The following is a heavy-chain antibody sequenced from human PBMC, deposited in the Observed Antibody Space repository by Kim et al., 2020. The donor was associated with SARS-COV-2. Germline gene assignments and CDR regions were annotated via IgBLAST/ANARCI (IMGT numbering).Heavy chain of an antibody. J-gene: IGHJ4*02. CDR3: ASTPRVEQYCSGGSCYFDY. CDR2: IYYSGST. Sequence: SETLSLTCTVSGGSISSGGYYWSWIRQHPGKGLEWIGYIYYSGSTYYNPSLKSRVTISVDTSKNQFSLKLSSVTAADTAVYYCASTPRVEQYCSGGSCYFDYWGQGTLVTVSS. V-gene: IGHV4-31*03. D-gene: IGHD2-15*01. CDR1: GGSISSGGYY.